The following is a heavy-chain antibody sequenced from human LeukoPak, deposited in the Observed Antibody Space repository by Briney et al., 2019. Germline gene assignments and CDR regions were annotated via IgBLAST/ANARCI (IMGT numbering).Heavy chain of an antibody. V-gene: IGHV4-39*01. CDR3: ARQEGDWGSDY. Sequence: SETLSLTCTVSGASIRGSTYYWGWIRQTPGKGLDWIGSMFYSGSTHYNPSLRSRVIISLDTSKKQFSLKLSSVTAADTAVYYCARQEGDWGSDYWGQGTLVTVSS. CDR2: MFYSGST. CDR1: GASIRGSTYY. J-gene: IGHJ4*02. D-gene: IGHD7-27*01.